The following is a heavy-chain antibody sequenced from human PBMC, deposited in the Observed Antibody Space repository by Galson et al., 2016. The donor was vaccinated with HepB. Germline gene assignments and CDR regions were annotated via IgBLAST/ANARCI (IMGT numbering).Heavy chain of an antibody. CDR1: LDTISITGYF. CDR3: ARYGSWTGFDY. J-gene: IGHJ4*02. D-gene: IGHD6-13*01. V-gene: IGHV4-31*03. CDR2: ISHSGSV. Sequence: TLSLTCTVSLDTISITGYFWSWIRQLPGGGLEWIGYISHSGSVYPNPSLKSRTVISVDTSKNQFSLDVRSVTAADTAMYFCARYGSWTGFDYWGRGTLVTVSS.